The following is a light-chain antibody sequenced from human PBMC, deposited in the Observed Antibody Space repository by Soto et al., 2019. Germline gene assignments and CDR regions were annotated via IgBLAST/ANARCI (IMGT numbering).Light chain of an antibody. Sequence: EIGLTQSPATLSLSPGERATLSCRASQSVSSSYLAWYQQKPGQAPRLLIYGASSRATGIPDRFSGSGSGTDFTLTISRLEPEDFAVYYCQQYGSSREFGQGTKVDIK. J-gene: IGKJ1*01. CDR3: QQYGSSRE. CDR1: QSVSSSY. CDR2: GAS. V-gene: IGKV3-20*01.